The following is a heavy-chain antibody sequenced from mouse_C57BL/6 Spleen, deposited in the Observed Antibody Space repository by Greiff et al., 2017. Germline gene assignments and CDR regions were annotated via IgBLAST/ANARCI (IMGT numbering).Heavy chain of an antibody. J-gene: IGHJ2*01. CDR3: AREGTAVVDYFDY. CDR1: GYAFTNYL. V-gene: IGHV1-54*01. D-gene: IGHD1-1*01. CDR2: INPGSGGT. Sequence: VHLVESGAELVRPGTSVKVSCKASGYAFTNYLIEWVKQRPGQGLEWIGVINPGSGGTNYNEKVKGKATLTADKSSSTAYMQLSSLTSDDSAVYCCAREGTAVVDYFDYWGQGTTLTVSS.